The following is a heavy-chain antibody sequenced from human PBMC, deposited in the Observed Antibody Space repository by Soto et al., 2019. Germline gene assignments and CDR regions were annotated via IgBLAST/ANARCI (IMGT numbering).Heavy chain of an antibody. CDR1: GYTFTDYY. CDR3: ARGHYYGPAYGMDV. Sequence: QMQLVQSGAEVKKPGASVKVSCKASGYTFTDYYIHWVRQAPGQGLEWMGWISPRTGSANFAQRFQGRVSMTRDTSITTAYMELRRLKSDDTAVYYCARGHYYGPAYGMDVWGQGTTVTVSS. D-gene: IGHD3-10*01. J-gene: IGHJ6*02. V-gene: IGHV1-2*02. CDR2: ISPRTGSA.